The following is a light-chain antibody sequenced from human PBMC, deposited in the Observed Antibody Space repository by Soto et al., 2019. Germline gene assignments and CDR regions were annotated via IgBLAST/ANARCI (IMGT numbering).Light chain of an antibody. CDR1: QTISSW. V-gene: IGKV1-5*03. Sequence: DIQMTQSPSTLSGSVGDRVTITCRASQTISSWLAWYQQKPGKAPKLLIYKASTLKSGVPSRFSGSGSGTEFNLTITRLQPHDLDTSYCQHYNSYSEAFGQGTKV. CDR2: KAS. J-gene: IGKJ1*01. CDR3: QHYNSYSEA.